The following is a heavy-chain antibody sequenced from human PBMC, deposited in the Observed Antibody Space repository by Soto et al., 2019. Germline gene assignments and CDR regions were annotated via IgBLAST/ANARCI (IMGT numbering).Heavy chain of an antibody. Sequence: SETLSLTCSVSGGSFSGYYWTWIRQSQGKGLEWIGEINHSGATNYNPSLKSGITMSIDTSKNQFSLKLSSVTAADTAVYYCARGLRSNPFDPWGQGTLVTVSS. CDR1: GGSFSGYY. D-gene: IGHD3-3*01. CDR3: ARGLRSNPFDP. J-gene: IGHJ5*02. V-gene: IGHV4-34*01. CDR2: INHSGAT.